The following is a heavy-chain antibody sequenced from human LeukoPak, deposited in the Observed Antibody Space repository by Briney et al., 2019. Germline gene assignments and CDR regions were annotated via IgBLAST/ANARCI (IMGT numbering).Heavy chain of an antibody. CDR1: GSSFTSYW. V-gene: IGHV5-51*01. CDR3: ARPYDFWSGPDP. J-gene: IGHJ5*02. Sequence: GASLKISCKGSGSSFTSYWIGWVRPLPGKGLEWMGIIYPGDSDTRYSPSFQGQVTISADKSISTAYLQWSSLKASDTAMYYCARPYDFWSGPDPWGQGTLVTVSS. CDR2: IYPGDSDT. D-gene: IGHD3-3*01.